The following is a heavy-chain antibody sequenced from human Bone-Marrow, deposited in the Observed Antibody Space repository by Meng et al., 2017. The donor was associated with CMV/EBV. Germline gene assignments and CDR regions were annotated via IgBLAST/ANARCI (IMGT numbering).Heavy chain of an antibody. V-gene: IGHV1-8*01. CDR2: MNPNSGNT. Sequence: ASVKVSCKVSGYNFAELPINWVRQAPEKGLEWMGWMNPNSGNTGYAQKFQGRVTMTRNTSISTAYMELSSLRSEDTAVYYCARVNIVVVPAALYYYYYGMDVWGQGTTVTVSS. J-gene: IGHJ6*02. D-gene: IGHD2-2*01. CDR1: GYNFAELP. CDR3: ARVNIVVVPAALYYYYYGMDV.